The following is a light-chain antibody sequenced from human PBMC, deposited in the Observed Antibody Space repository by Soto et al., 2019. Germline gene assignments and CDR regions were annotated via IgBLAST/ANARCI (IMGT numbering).Light chain of an antibody. J-gene: IGLJ3*02. CDR1: SSDIGRYDL. CDR3: CSYAGSHTVWV. CDR2: EGF. Sequence: QSVLSQPASVSGSPGQSITISCTGTSSDIGRYDLVSWYQQYPGNAPKVMIYEGFKRPPGVSNRFSGSKSGNTASLTISGLQAEDEADYYCCSYAGSHTVWVFGGGTKLTVL. V-gene: IGLV2-23*01.